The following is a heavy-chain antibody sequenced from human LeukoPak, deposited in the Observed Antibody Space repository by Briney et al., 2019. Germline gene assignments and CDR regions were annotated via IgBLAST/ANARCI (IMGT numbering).Heavy chain of an antibody. CDR1: GFTFSSYW. CDR2: IKQDGSEK. Sequence: PGGSLRLSCAASGFTFSSYWMSWVRQAPGKGLEWVANIKQDGSEKYYVDSVKGRFTISRDNAKNSLYLQMNSLRVEDTAVYYCARDGTYNDSSGYDDAFDIWGQGTMVTVSS. CDR3: ARDGTYNDSSGYDDAFDI. D-gene: IGHD3-22*01. J-gene: IGHJ3*02. V-gene: IGHV3-7*01.